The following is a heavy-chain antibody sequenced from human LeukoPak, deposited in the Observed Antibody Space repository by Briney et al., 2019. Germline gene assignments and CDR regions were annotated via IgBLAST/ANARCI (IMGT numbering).Heavy chain of an antibody. D-gene: IGHD2-15*01. Sequence: GGSLRLSCAASGFTFSSYAMSWVRQAPGKGLEWVSAISGSGGSTYYADSVKGQFTISRDNSKNTLFLQMNSLRAEDTALHYCAKGISRYCSGGTCYFDYWGQGTLVTVSS. CDR3: AKGISRYCSGGTCYFDY. CDR2: ISGSGGST. V-gene: IGHV3-23*01. J-gene: IGHJ4*02. CDR1: GFTFSSYA.